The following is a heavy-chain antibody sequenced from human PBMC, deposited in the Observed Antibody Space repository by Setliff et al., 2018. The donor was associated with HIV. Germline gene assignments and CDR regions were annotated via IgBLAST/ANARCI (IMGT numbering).Heavy chain of an antibody. Sequence: GGSLRLSCAASGFTFSSYSMNWVRQAPGKGLEWVSSISSSSSYIYYADLVKGRFTISRDNAKNSLYLQMNSLRAEDTAVYYCARDKGVAAAGAFDYWGQGTLVTVPQ. V-gene: IGHV3-21*01. CDR2: ISSSSSYI. D-gene: IGHD6-13*01. CDR1: GFTFSSYS. CDR3: ARDKGVAAAGAFDY. J-gene: IGHJ4*02.